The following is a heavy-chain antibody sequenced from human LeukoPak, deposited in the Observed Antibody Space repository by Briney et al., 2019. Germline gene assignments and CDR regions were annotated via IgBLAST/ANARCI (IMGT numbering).Heavy chain of an antibody. CDR2: IYPGDSDT. Sequence: GEYLKISCKGSGYSFPSYWIGWVRPMPGKGLEWMGGIYPGDSDTRYTPSFQGQVTISADKSIRTAYLQWSSLKASDTAMYYCARQITMVRGVIVYFDYWGQGTLVTVSS. CDR1: GYSFPSYW. D-gene: IGHD3-10*01. J-gene: IGHJ4*02. CDR3: ARQITMVRGVIVYFDY. V-gene: IGHV5-51*01.